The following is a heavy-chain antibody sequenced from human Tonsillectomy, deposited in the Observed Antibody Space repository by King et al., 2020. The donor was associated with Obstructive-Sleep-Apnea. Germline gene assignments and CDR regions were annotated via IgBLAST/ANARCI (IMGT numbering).Heavy chain of an antibody. Sequence: VQLVESGGGLVQPGRSLRLSCAASGFTFDDYAMHWVRQAPGKGLDWVSGISWNSGSIGYADSVKGRFTISRDNAKNSLYLQMNSLRAEDTALYYCAKDPSYYYDSSGYHYFDYWGQGTLVTVSS. V-gene: IGHV3-9*01. CDR2: ISWNSGSI. J-gene: IGHJ4*02. D-gene: IGHD3-22*01. CDR1: GFTFDDYA. CDR3: AKDPSYYYDSSGYHYFDY.